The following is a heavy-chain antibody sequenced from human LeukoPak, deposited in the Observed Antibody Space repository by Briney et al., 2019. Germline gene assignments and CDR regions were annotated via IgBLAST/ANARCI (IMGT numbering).Heavy chain of an antibody. CDR1: EYSL. Sequence: GGSLNIPCKGSEYSLAWVRLVPGESLEWVGMIYPGVSDTTYSPSFQGQATISADKSISTAYLQWSSLKASDTAMYYCARPRYSGSYNDAFDIWGQGTMVTVSS. V-gene: IGHV5-51*01. D-gene: IGHD1-26*01. CDR3: ARPRYSGSYNDAFDI. CDR2: IYPGVSDT. J-gene: IGHJ3*02.